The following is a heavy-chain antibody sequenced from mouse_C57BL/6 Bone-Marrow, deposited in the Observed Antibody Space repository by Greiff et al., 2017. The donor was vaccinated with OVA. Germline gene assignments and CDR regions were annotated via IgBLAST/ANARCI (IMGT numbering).Heavy chain of an antibody. J-gene: IGHJ3*01. V-gene: IGHV1-82*01. CDR1: GYAFSSSW. CDR2: IYPGDGDT. Sequence: VQLQQSGPELVKPGASVKISCKASGYAFSSSWMNWVKQRPGKGLEWIGRIYPGDGDTNYNGKFKGKATLTADKSSSTAYMQLSSLTSEDSAVYFCASRDWGCFAFWGRGTLVTVSA. D-gene: IGHD4-1*01. CDR3: ASRDWGCFAF.